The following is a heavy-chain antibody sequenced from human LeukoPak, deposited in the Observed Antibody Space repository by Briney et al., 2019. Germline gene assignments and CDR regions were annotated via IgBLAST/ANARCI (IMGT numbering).Heavy chain of an antibody. D-gene: IGHD3-3*01. CDR3: AIIKFTTSNPIDY. CDR2: INSDGSST. J-gene: IGHJ4*02. CDR1: GFTFSSYW. V-gene: IGHV3-74*01. Sequence: GGSLRLSCAASGFTFSSYWMHWVRQAPGKGLVWVSRINSDGSSTSYADSVKGRFTISRDNAKNTLYLQMNSLRAEDTAVYYCAIIKFTTSNPIDYWGQGTLVTVSS.